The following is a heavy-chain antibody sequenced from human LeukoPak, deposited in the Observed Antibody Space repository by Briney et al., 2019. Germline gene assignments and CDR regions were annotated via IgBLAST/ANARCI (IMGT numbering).Heavy chain of an antibody. CDR3: ARESPYYYDSSGPAL. CDR2: IKQDGSEK. D-gene: IGHD3-22*01. V-gene: IGHV3-7*01. CDR1: GFTFSNYW. J-gene: IGHJ3*01. Sequence: GGSLRLSCAASGFTFSNYWMTWVRQVPGKGLEWVANIKQDGSEKNYMDSVKGRFTISRDNAKNSLYLQMNSLRAEDTAVYYCARESPYYYDSSGPALWGQGTMVTVSS.